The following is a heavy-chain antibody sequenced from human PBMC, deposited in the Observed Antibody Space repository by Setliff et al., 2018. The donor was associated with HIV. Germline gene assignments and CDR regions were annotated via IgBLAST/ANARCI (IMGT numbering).Heavy chain of an antibody. V-gene: IGHV3-21*01. D-gene: IGHD3-9*01. Sequence: GSLRLSCEASGFTFSTYSMNWVRQAPGKGLEWVSSISSSSRSKYYADSVKGRFTIARDNAKNSLYLQMNSLTAEDTAVYYCARDNGRYFDRGWFDPWGQGALVTVSS. CDR1: GFTFSTYS. J-gene: IGHJ5*02. CDR2: ISSSSRSK. CDR3: ARDNGRYFDRGWFDP.